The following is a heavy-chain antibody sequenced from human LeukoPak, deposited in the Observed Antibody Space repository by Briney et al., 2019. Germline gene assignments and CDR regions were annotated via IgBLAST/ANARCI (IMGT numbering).Heavy chain of an antibody. CDR3: ARKRNYYDSSGSNNFDY. CDR1: GGSFSGYY. J-gene: IGHJ4*02. V-gene: IGHV4-34*01. CDR2: INHSGST. D-gene: IGHD3-22*01. Sequence: TSETLSLTCAVYGGSFSGYYWSWIRQPPGKGLGWIGEINHSGSTNYNPSLKSRVTISVDTSKNQFSLKLSSVTAADTAVYYCARKRNYYDSSGSNNFDYWGQGTLVTVSS.